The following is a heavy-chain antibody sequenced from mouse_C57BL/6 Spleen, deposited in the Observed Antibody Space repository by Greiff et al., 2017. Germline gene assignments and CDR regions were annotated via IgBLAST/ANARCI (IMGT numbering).Heavy chain of an antibody. J-gene: IGHJ4*01. D-gene: IGHD3-2*02. Sequence: QVQLQQSGAELVKPGASVKMSCKASGYTFTSYWITWVKQRPGQGLEWIGVIYPGSGSTNYNEKFKSKATLTVDTSASTAYMQLSRLTSEVSAVYNCARWRAQADYCAMDYWGQGTSVTVSS. V-gene: IGHV1-55*01. CDR1: GYTFTSYW. CDR3: ARWRAQADYCAMDY. CDR2: IYPGSGST.